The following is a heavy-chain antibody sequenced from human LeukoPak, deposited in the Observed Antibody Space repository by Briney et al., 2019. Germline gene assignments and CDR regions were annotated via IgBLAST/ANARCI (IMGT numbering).Heavy chain of an antibody. D-gene: IGHD3-10*01. CDR1: GGSISSSSYY. CDR3: ATSMVRGVGAAGLFDY. V-gene: IGHV4-39*01. CDR2: IYYSGST. Sequence: SETLSLTCTVSGGSISSSSYYWGWIRQPPGKGLEWIGSIYYSGSTYYNLSLKSRVTISVDTSKNQFSLKLSSVTAADTAVYYCATSMVRGVGAAGLFDYWGQGTLVTVSS. J-gene: IGHJ4*02.